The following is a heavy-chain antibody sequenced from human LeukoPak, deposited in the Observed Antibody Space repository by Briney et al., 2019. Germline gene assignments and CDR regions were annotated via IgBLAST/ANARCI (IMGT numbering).Heavy chain of an antibody. V-gene: IGHV3-66*01. CDR3: ARDGTYYYGSGSYLIDY. D-gene: IGHD3-10*01. Sequence: PGGSLRLSCAASGFTVSSNYMSWLRRAPGKGLEWASVIYSGGSTYYADSVKGRFTISRDNSKNTLYLQMNSLRAEDTAVYYCARDGTYYYGSGSYLIDYWGQGTLVTVSS. CDR2: IYSGGST. J-gene: IGHJ4*02. CDR1: GFTVSSNY.